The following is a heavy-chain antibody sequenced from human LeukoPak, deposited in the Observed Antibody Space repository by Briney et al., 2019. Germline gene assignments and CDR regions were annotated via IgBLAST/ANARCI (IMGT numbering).Heavy chain of an antibody. V-gene: IGHV4-61*01. CDR2: ITYSGST. D-gene: IGHD5-24*01. CDR1: GGSVSSSNYY. Sequence: SETLSLTCTVSGGSVSSSNYYWSWIRQPPGTGLEWVGYITYSGSTHYNPSLKSRVTISVDTSKNQFSLKLISVTAADTAVYYCARDPVRGDGYNFDYWGQGTLVTVSS. J-gene: IGHJ4*02. CDR3: ARDPVRGDGYNFDY.